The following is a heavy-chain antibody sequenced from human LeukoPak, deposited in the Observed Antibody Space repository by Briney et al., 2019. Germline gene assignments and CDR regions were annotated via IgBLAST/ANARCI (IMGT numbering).Heavy chain of an antibody. CDR3: ARIPAYYYDSSGNDY. CDR2: TDWDDDK. Sequence: SGPTRVNPTQTLTLTYTFSGFSLSTRGMCVSWIRQPPGKALEWLARTDWDDDKYYSTSLKTRLTISKYTSKNPVVLTMTNMDPVDTATYYCARIPAYYYDSSGNDYWGQGTLVTVSS. J-gene: IGHJ4*02. V-gene: IGHV2-70*11. CDR1: GFSLSTRGMC. D-gene: IGHD3-22*01.